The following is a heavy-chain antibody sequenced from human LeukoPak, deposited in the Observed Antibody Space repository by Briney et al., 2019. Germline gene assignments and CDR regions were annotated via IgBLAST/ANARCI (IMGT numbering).Heavy chain of an antibody. Sequence: ASVRVSCKASGYTFTSYGISWVRQAPGQGLEWMGWISAYNGNTNYAQKLQGRVTITADESTSTAYMELSSLRSEDTAVYYCARAKRYCSSTSCSYFDYWGQGTLVTVSS. V-gene: IGHV1-18*01. J-gene: IGHJ4*02. D-gene: IGHD2-2*01. CDR2: ISAYNGNT. CDR3: ARAKRYCSSTSCSYFDY. CDR1: GYTFTSYG.